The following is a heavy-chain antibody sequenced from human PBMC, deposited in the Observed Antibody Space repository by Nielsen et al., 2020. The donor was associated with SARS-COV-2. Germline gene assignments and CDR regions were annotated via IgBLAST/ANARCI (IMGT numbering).Heavy chain of an antibody. J-gene: IGHJ6*02. D-gene: IGHD5-12*01. V-gene: IGHV1-18*04. CDR3: ARDPGDEWLRLSYYYYGMDV. CDR2: INAYNGNT. CDR1: GYTFTSYY. Sequence: ASVKVSCKASGYTFTSYYMHWVRQAPGQGLEWMGWINAYNGNTNYAQKLQGRVTMTTDTSTSTAYMELRSLRSDDTAVYYCARDPGDEWLRLSYYYYGMDVWGQGTTVTVSS.